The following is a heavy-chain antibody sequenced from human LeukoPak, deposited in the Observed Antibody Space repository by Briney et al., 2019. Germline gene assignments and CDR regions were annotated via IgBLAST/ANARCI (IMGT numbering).Heavy chain of an antibody. V-gene: IGHV1-2*02. J-gene: IGHJ5*02. D-gene: IGHD2-2*01. Sequence: ASVEVSCKASGYTFTGYYMHWVRQAPGQGLEWMGWINPNSGGTNYAQKFQGRVTMTRDTSISTAYMELSRLRSDDTAVYYCARGAPHEYCSSTSCYWGGNWFDPWGQGTLVTVSS. CDR2: INPNSGGT. CDR3: ARGAPHEYCSSTSCYWGGNWFDP. CDR1: GYTFTGYY.